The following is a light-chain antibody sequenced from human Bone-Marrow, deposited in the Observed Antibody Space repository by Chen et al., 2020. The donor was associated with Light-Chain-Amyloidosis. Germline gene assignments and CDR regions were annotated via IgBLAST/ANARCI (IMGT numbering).Light chain of an antibody. V-gene: IGLV1-44*01. CDR3: AAWDDSLKGWV. CDR2: IND. CDR1: SSNIGINT. J-gene: IGLJ3*02. Sequence: QSVLTQPPSASGTPGQRVTISCSGSSSNIGINTVNWYQQVPGTAPKLLIYINDRQPSGVPDRFSGSRSGSSASLAILGLQSEDEADYYCAAWDDSLKGWVFGGGTKLTVL.